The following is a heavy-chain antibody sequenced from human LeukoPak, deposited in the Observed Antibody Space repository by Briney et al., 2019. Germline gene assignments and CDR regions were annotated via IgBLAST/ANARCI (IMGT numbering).Heavy chain of an antibody. D-gene: IGHD3-22*01. CDR3: ARGDHYYDSSGYYGGFDY. CDR1: GYTFTSYG. CDR2: ISAYNGNT. V-gene: IGHV1-18*01. Sequence: GASVKVSCKASGYTFTSYGISWVRQAPGQGLEWMGWISAYNGNTNYAQKLQGRVTMTTDTSTSTAYMELRSLRSDDTAVYYCARGDHYYDSSGYYGGFDYWGQGTLVTVSS. J-gene: IGHJ4*02.